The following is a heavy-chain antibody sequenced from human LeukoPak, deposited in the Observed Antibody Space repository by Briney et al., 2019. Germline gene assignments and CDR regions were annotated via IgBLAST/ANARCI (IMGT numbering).Heavy chain of an antibody. D-gene: IGHD6-19*01. CDR1: GYSISSGYY. J-gene: IGHJ4*02. V-gene: IGHV4-38-2*02. CDR2: IYHSGST. Sequence: SETLSLTCTVSGYSISSGYYWGWIRQPPGKGLEWIGSIYHSGSTYYNPSLKSRVTISVDTSKNQFSLKLSSVTAADTAVYYCARGEQWLVPVDYWGQGTLVAVSS. CDR3: ARGEQWLVPVDY.